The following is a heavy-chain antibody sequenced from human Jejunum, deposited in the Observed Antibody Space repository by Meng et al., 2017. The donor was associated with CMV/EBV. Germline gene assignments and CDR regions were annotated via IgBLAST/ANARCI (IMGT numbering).Heavy chain of an antibody. J-gene: IGHJ4*02. CDR2: ISGSGGNT. V-gene: IGHV3-23*01. CDR3: ARSHDSYHSGRTGIF. D-gene: IGHD3-10*01. Sequence: GFNFNSYAMSWVRQAPGKGLEWVSTISGSGGNTYHADSVKGRFTISRDNFKNTVYLEMNSLRAEDTAVYYCARSHDSYHSGRTGIFWGQGTLVTVSS. CDR1: GFNFNSYA.